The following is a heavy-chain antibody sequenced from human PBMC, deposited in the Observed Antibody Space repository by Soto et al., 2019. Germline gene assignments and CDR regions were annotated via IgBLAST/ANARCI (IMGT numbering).Heavy chain of an antibody. CDR2: IHYSGRT. CDR3: VRDQGAFYDSSDWSFHY. D-gene: IGHD3-22*01. Sequence: SETLSLTCTVSGGSISSGDHYWSWIRQPPGKGLEWIGYIHYSGRTYHNPSLKSRVTISVDTSKNQFSLKLGSLTAADTAVYYCVRDQGAFYDSSDWSFHYWGQGILVTVS. J-gene: IGHJ4*02. V-gene: IGHV4-30-4*01. CDR1: GGSISSGDHY.